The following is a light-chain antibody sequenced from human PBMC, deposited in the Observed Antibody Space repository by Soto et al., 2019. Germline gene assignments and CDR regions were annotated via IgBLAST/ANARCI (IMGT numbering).Light chain of an antibody. V-gene: IGLV2-23*02. CDR1: SSDIGRYNL. J-gene: IGLJ3*02. Sequence: QSALTQPASESGSPGQSITISCTGTSSDIGRYNLVSWYQQHPGKPPKLMIYEATKRPSGVSNRFSGSKSGNTASLTISGLQAEDEADYYCSLYASSNTFMFGGGTKLTVL. CDR3: SLYASSNTFM. CDR2: EAT.